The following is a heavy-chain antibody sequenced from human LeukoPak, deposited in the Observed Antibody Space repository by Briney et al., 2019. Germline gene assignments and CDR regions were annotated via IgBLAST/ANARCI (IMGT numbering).Heavy chain of an antibody. J-gene: IGHJ3*02. CDR3: ARAGVTYYGIAFDM. Sequence: AGGSLRLTCAASGFTFSSYWMSWVRQAPGKGLEWVANIKEDGSEKHYVDSVKGRFTISRDNAKNSLYLQMNSLRGEDTAVYYCARAGVTYYGIAFDMWGQGTMVTVSS. D-gene: IGHD4-17*01. CDR1: GFTFSSYW. CDR2: IKEDGSEK. V-gene: IGHV3-7*01.